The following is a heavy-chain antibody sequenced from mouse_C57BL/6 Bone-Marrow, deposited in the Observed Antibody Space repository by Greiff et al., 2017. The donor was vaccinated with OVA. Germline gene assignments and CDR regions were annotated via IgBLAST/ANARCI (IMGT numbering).Heavy chain of an antibody. CDR3: TRDKGYYEPFAY. CDR1: GFTFSSYA. J-gene: IGHJ3*01. CDR2: ISSGGDYI. D-gene: IGHD2-3*01. V-gene: IGHV5-9-1*02. Sequence: EVKLQESGEGLVKPGGSLKLSCAASGFTFSSYAMSWVRQTPEKRLEWVAYISSGGDYIYYADTVKGRFTISRDNARNTLYLQMSSLKSEDTAMYYCTRDKGYYEPFAYWGQGTLVTVSA.